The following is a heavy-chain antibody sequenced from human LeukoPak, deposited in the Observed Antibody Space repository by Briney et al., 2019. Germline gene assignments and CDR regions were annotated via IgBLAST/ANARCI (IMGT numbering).Heavy chain of an antibody. J-gene: IGHJ5*02. D-gene: IGHD3-10*01. Sequence: GGSLRLSCAASGFTVSNNFMGWVRQAPGTGLEWVSGIYVDGSTYYADSAKGRFTISRHNSESTLYLQMSSLRPEDTAVYYCARDRGRATWFDPWGQGTVVTVSS. CDR2: IYVDGST. CDR1: GFTVSNNF. V-gene: IGHV3-53*04. CDR3: ARDRGRATWFDP.